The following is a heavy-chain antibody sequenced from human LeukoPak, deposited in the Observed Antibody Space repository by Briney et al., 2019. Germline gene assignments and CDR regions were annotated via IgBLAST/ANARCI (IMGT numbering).Heavy chain of an antibody. CDR3: ARSFRPCSSTSCYFSFDF. CDR2: IHANDGNT. Sequence: PGGSLRLSCAASGFTFSSYAMHWVRQAPGKGLEWVSSIHANDGNTYYAESVKGRFTISRDNSKDTMYLQVNSLRAEDTAAYYCARSFRPCSSTSCYFSFDFWGQGIQVAVPS. D-gene: IGHD2-2*01. CDR1: GFTFSSYA. J-gene: IGHJ4*02. V-gene: IGHV3-23*01.